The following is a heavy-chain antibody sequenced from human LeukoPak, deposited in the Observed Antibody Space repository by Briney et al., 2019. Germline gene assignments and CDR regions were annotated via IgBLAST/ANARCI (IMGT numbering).Heavy chain of an antibody. J-gene: IGHJ6*02. Sequence: SGPALVKPTQTLTLTCTFSGFSLSTSGMCVSWIRQPPGKALEWLARIDWDDDKYYSTSLKTRLTISKDTSKNQVVLTMTNMDPVDTATYYCARSLHGLYYYGMDVWGQGTTVTVSS. CDR2: IDWDDDK. CDR3: ARSLHGLYYYGMDV. V-gene: IGHV2-70*11. CDR1: GFSLSTSGMC. D-gene: IGHD2-8*01.